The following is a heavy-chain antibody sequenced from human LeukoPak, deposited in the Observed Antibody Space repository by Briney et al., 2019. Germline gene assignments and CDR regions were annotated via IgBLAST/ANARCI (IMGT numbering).Heavy chain of an antibody. CDR3: ARDSYGSDY. V-gene: IGHV3-30-3*01. D-gene: IGHD3-10*01. Sequence: SCKVSGYTLTELSIHWVRQAPGKGLDWVAVISYDESNEYYADSVKGRFTISRDNSKNTLYLQMNSLRAEDSAVYYCARDSYGSDYWGQGTLVTVSS. J-gene: IGHJ4*02. CDR1: GYTLTELS. CDR2: ISYDESNE.